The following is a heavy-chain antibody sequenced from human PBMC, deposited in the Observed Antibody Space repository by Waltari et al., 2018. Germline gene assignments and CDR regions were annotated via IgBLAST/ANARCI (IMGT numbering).Heavy chain of an antibody. J-gene: IGHJ4*02. CDR3: ARRTGAGGTLDY. D-gene: IGHD1-26*01. CDR2: VYWDDDQ. CDR1: GFSLITSGVG. V-gene: IGHV2-5*02. Sequence: QITLQESGPTLVKPTETLTLTCTVSGFSLITSGVGVGWIRQPPGKALEWLASVYWDDDQRYSPSLRTRITITKDTSINQVVLTVTNVDPVDTATYYCARRTGAGGTLDYWGQGILVTVSS.